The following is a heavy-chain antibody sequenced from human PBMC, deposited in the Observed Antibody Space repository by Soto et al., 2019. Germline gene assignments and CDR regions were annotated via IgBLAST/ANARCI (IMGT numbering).Heavy chain of an antibody. Sequence: ASVKVSCKASGYTFTSYGISWVRQAPGQGHERIGWISAYNGNTNYAQKLQGRVTMTTDASTSTAYMELRSLRSDDTAVYYCARDGIAYCGGDCYPTDAFDIWGQGTMVTVSS. J-gene: IGHJ3*02. CDR1: GYTFTSYG. V-gene: IGHV1-18*01. CDR3: ARDGIAYCGGDCYPTDAFDI. D-gene: IGHD2-21*02. CDR2: ISAYNGNT.